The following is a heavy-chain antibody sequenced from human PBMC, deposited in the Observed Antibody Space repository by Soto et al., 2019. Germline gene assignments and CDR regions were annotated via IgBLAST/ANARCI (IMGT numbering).Heavy chain of an antibody. Sequence: EVQVVESGGGLAQPGGSLRLSCAASGFTFSIYAMNWVRLAPGKGLEWISYIGGRSSPIYYADSVKGRFTISRDNAQNSVFLLMNSLREEDTAVYFCARGNRVVITAVDYYYGMDVWGQGTTVTVSS. CDR3: ARGNRVVITAVDYYYGMDV. CDR2: IGGRSSPI. V-gene: IGHV3-48*02. J-gene: IGHJ6*02. D-gene: IGHD3-22*01. CDR1: GFTFSIYA.